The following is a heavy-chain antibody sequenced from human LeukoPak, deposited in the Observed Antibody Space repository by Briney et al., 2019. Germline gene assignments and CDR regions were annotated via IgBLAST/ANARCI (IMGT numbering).Heavy chain of an antibody. D-gene: IGHD3-3*01. Sequence: GGSLRLSCAASGFTFSSYAMSWVGQAPGKGREWVSAFSGSGGSTYYADSVKGRFTISRDNSKNTLYLQMNSLRAEDTAVYYCAKDSPLITIFTPPMDVWGQGTTVTVPS. CDR1: GFTFSSYA. J-gene: IGHJ6*02. V-gene: IGHV3-23*01. CDR2: FSGSGGST. CDR3: AKDSPLITIFTPPMDV.